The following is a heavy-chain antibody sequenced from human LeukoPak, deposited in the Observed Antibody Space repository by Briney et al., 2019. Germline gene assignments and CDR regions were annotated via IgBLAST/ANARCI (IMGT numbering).Heavy chain of an antibody. J-gene: IGHJ4*02. CDR1: GFTFSSYG. V-gene: IGHV3-30*02. Sequence: GGSLRLSCAASGFTFSSYGMHWVRQAPGKGLEWVAFIRYDGSNKYYADSVKGRFTISRDNSKNTLYLQMNSLRAEDTAVYYCAKDRSGSYRDFDYWGQGTLVTVSS. CDR2: IRYDGSNK. D-gene: IGHD1-26*01. CDR3: AKDRSGSYRDFDY.